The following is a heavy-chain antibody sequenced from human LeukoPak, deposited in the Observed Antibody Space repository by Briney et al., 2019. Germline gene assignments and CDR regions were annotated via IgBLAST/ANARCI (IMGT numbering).Heavy chain of an antibody. D-gene: IGHD3-10*01. Sequence: GASVKVSCKASGGTFSSYAISWVRQAPGQGLEWIGGIIPIFGTANYAQKFQGRVTITTDESTSTAYMELSSLRSEDTAVYYCASSQAPLWFGELSANYYYYYYMDVWGKGTTVTVSS. V-gene: IGHV1-69*05. CDR3: ASSQAPLWFGELSANYYYYYYMDV. CDR1: GGTFSSYA. J-gene: IGHJ6*03. CDR2: IIPIFGTA.